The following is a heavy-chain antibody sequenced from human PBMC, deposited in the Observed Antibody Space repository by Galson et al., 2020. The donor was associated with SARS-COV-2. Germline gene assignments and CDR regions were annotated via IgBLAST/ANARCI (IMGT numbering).Heavy chain of an antibody. J-gene: IGHJ6*03. CDR2: IKGNIDGATT. CDR3: TTDRGRSFPYGAFYYYMDA. CDR1: GFTFSDIC. V-gene: IGHV3-15*01. D-gene: IGHD2-8*01. Sequence: GGSLRLSCAVSGFTFSDICMSWVRQTPGKGLEWVGRIKGNIDGATTDYAGPVKGRFTISRDESKNTLYLQMNNLKTDDSGVYYCTTDRGRSFPYGAFYYYMDAWGTGTTVTVSS.